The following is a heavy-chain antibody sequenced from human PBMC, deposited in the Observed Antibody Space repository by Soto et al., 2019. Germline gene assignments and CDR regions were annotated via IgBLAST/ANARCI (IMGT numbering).Heavy chain of an antibody. V-gene: IGHV4-59*01. Sequence: SETLSLTCTVSGDSISSYYWSWIRQPPGKGLEWIGYIYDRGSTNYNPSLRSRVTISVDTSKNQFSLKMSSVTAADTAVYYCARAVFQYYESGSSYSYSVDYWGQGTLVTVSS. D-gene: IGHD3-22*01. CDR3: ARAVFQYYESGSSYSYSVDY. CDR1: GDSISSYY. CDR2: IYDRGST. J-gene: IGHJ4*02.